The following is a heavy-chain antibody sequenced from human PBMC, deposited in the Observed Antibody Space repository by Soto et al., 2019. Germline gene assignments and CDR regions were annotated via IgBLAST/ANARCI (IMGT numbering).Heavy chain of an antibody. CDR2: ISAYNGNT. CDR3: AREPKTHYCSSTICPVYYYYGMDV. V-gene: IGHV1-18*01. J-gene: IGHJ6*02. D-gene: IGHD2-2*01. CDR1: GYTFTSYG. Sequence: QVQLMQSGAEVKKPGASVKVSCKASGYTFTSYGISWVRQAPGQGLEWMGWISAYNGNTNYAHKLQGRVTMTTDTSTSTAYMELRSLRSDDTAVYYCAREPKTHYCSSTICPVYYYYGMDVWGQGTTVTVSS.